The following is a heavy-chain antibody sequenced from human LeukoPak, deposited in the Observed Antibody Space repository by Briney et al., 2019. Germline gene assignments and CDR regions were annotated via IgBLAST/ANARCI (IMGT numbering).Heavy chain of an antibody. CDR3: AKVDNWRYGHHDF. Sequence: GGSLRLSCAASGFTFSSYAMSWVRQAPGKGLEWVSSISGSDGTTYYADSVKGRFTISRDNSKYTLSLQMNSLRTEDTAVYYCAKVDNWRYGHHDFWGQGTLVTVSS. CDR1: GFTFSSYA. CDR2: ISGSDGTT. V-gene: IGHV3-23*01. D-gene: IGHD1-1*01. J-gene: IGHJ4*02.